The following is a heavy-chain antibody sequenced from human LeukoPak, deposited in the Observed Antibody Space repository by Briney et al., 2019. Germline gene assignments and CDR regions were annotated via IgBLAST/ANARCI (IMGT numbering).Heavy chain of an antibody. Sequence: GGSLRLSCEATGFIFNDYAMHWVRQVPGKGLEWISLITWNGGHTYYADSVKGRFTISRDNIKNSLYLQMNSLRPEDTALYYCAKDRSYNSYFDYWGQGTLVTV. J-gene: IGHJ4*02. CDR1: GFIFNDYA. CDR2: ITWNGGHT. D-gene: IGHD5-24*01. V-gene: IGHV3-43D*04. CDR3: AKDRSYNSYFDY.